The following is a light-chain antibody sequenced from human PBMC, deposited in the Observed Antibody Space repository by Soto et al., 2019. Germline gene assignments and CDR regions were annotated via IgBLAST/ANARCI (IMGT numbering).Light chain of an antibody. J-gene: IGKJ4*01. CDR2: GAS. CDR3: QQYGSSPGLT. CDR1: QSVSSSY. Sequence: EIVLTQSPGTLSLSPGERATLSCRASQSVSSSYLAWYQQKPGQAPRLLIYGASSRATGIPDRFSGGGSGTDFTLTISRLEPEDFAVYYCQQYGSSPGLTFGGGTKVDIK. V-gene: IGKV3-20*01.